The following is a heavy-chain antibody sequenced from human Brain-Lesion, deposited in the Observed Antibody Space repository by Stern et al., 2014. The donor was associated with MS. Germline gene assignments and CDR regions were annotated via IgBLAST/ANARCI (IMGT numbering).Heavy chain of an antibody. Sequence: VQLVESGPGLVKPSQTLSLTCIVSGDSISSGSFYWNWIRQPAGKGLEWIGRIYSSGSTNYNPYLKSRVTISGDTSKKQFSLKVISMTAADTAVYYCARKTGGYTYGDTDFFDYWGQGALVTVSS. CDR3: ARKTGGYTYGDTDFFDY. D-gene: IGHD5-18*01. CDR1: GDSISSGSFY. J-gene: IGHJ4*02. V-gene: IGHV4-61*02. CDR2: IYSSGST.